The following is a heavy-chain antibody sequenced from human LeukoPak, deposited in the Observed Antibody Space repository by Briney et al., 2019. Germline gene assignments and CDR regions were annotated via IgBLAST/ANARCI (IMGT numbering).Heavy chain of an antibody. D-gene: IGHD3-16*01. V-gene: IGHV4-34*01. CDR2: INHSGST. CDR1: GGPFSGYY. CDR3: ARTDYDLDY. J-gene: IGHJ4*02. Sequence: SETLSLTCAVYGGPFSGYYWSWIRQPPGKGLEWIGEINHSGSTNYNPSLKSRVTISVDTSKNQFSLKLSSVTAADTAVYYCARTDYDLDYWGQGTLVTVSS.